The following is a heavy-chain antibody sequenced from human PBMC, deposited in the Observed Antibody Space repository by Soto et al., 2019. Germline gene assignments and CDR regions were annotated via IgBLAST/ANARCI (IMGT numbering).Heavy chain of an antibody. V-gene: IGHV3-23*01. D-gene: IGHD2-21*02. CDR1: GFTFSSYT. CDR2: ISATGGST. J-gene: IGHJ5*02. Sequence: GGSLRLSCAASGFTFSSYTMSWVRQAPGKGLEWVSGISATGGSTYYANSVKGRFTFSRDNSKNTLYLQMNSLRAEDTAVYYCAKGFIRDCGGDCTVDTWGQGTLVTVSS. CDR3: AKGFIRDCGGDCTVDT.